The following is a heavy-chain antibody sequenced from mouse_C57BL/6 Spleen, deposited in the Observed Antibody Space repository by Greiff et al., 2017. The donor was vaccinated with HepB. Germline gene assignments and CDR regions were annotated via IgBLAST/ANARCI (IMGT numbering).Heavy chain of an antibody. Sequence: EVKLMESGGDLVKPGGSLKLSCAASGFTFSSYGMSWVRQTPDKRLEWVANISSGGRYNYYPDSVKGLFTISRYNAKNTLYLPMSRLTSEDTAMYYCARLIDSSFAYWGQGTLVTVSA. D-gene: IGHD3-2*01. J-gene: IGHJ3*01. V-gene: IGHV5-6*01. CDR2: ISSGGRYN. CDR1: GFTFSSYG. CDR3: ARLIDSSFAY.